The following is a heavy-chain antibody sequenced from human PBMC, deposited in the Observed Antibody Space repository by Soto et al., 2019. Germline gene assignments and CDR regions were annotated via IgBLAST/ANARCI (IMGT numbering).Heavy chain of an antibody. CDR1: GDSISSGDHY. CDR2: ISYGGYT. Sequence: QVQLQESGPGLVKPSQTLSLSCTVSGDSISSGDHYWSWIRQPPGKGLEWIAHISYGGYTFYNPSLQSRITMSVDTSKNQAYLKLSSVTAADTAVYYCASLNCSFWSFFDNWGQGTPVTVSS. J-gene: IGHJ4*02. CDR3: ASLNCSFWSFFDN. V-gene: IGHV4-30-4*01. D-gene: IGHD2-15*01.